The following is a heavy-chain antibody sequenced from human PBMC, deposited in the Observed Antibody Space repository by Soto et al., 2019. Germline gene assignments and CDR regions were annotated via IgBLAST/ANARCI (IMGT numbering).Heavy chain of an antibody. CDR3: ARDQLGSSSSGGWFDP. J-gene: IGHJ5*02. CDR2: IIPIFGTA. V-gene: IGHV1-69*06. D-gene: IGHD6-6*01. CDR1: GGTFSSYA. Sequence: QVQLAQSGAEVKKPGSSVKVSCKASGGTFSSYAISWVRQAPGQGLEWMGGIIPIFGTANYAQKFQGRVTITADKSTSTAYMELSSLRSEDTAVYYCARDQLGSSSSGGWFDPWGQGTLVTVSS.